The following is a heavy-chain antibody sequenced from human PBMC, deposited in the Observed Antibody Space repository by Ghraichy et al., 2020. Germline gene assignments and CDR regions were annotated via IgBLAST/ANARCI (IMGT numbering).Heavy chain of an antibody. CDR3: AREIRYCNSTTCYSPNAVAH. Sequence: GGSLRLSCAGSGFTFSTFWMSWVRQAPGKGLEWVANIKPDGSEKNYRDSVKGRFTISRDNAKNSLYLQMNSLRAEDTAVYYCAREIRYCNSTTCYSPNAVAHWGQGTPVAVSS. J-gene: IGHJ4*02. CDR1: GFTFSTFW. CDR2: IKPDGSEK. D-gene: IGHD2/OR15-2a*01. V-gene: IGHV3-7*01.